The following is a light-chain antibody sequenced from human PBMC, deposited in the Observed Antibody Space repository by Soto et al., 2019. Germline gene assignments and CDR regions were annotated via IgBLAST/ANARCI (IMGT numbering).Light chain of an antibody. J-gene: IGKJ1*01. CDR1: QDIRKY. CDR3: QQSYSSPPT. V-gene: IGKV1-39*01. Sequence: IQMTQSPSSLSASGGDRVTITCQATQDIRKYLNWYHQKPGKAPKLLIYDASSLETGVPSRFSGSRSGPDFTLTISSLQPEDFATYYCQQSYSSPPTFGQGTKVDIK. CDR2: DAS.